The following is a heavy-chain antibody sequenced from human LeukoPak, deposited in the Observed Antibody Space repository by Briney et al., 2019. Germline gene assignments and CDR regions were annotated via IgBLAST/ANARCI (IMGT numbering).Heavy chain of an antibody. V-gene: IGHV3-23*01. CDR2: ISGSGGST. D-gene: IGHD2-2*01. CDR1: GFTFSSYA. J-gene: IGHJ4*02. Sequence: GRSLRLSCAASGFTFSSYAMSWVRQAPGKGLEWVSAISGSGGSTYYADSVKGRFTISRDNSKNTLYLQMNSLRAEDTAVYYCAKDGDIVVVPAATDFDYWGQGTLVTVSS. CDR3: AKDGDIVVVPAATDFDY.